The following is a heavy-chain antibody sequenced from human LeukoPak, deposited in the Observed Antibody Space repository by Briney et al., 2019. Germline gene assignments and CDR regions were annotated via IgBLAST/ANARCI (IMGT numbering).Heavy chain of an antibody. CDR1: GASISSYY. J-gene: IGHJ5*02. V-gene: IGHV4-59*01. Sequence: PSETLSLTCSVSGASISSYYYNWIRQSPGKGLEWIGYIYYSGITNYNPYLKSRVTMSLDTSNNQFSLKLSSVTAADTAVYYCARVLLSSGYSTWGQGTLVTVSS. CDR3: ARVLLSSGYST. D-gene: IGHD3-22*01. CDR2: IYYSGIT.